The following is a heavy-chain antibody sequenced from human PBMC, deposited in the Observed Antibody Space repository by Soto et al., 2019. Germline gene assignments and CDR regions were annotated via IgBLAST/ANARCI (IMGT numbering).Heavy chain of an antibody. D-gene: IGHD6-6*01. V-gene: IGHV3-21*01. CDR3: ARDRHSSSSYSDY. CDR2: ISSSSSYI. J-gene: IGHJ4*02. CDR1: VFTFSSYS. Sequence: PGGSLRLSCAASVFTFSSYSMNWVRQAPGKGLEWVSSISSSSSYIYYADSVKGRFTISRDNAKNSLYLQMNSLRAEDTAVYYCARDRHSSSSYSDYWGQGTLVTVSS.